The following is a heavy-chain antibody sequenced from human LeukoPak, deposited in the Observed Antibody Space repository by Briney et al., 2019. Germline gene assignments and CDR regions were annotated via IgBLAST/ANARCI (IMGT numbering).Heavy chain of an antibody. Sequence: SETLSLTCAVSGYSINSGYYWGRIRQPPGKGLEWIGSIFHSGSTYYNPSLKSRVTISVDTSKNQFSLKLSSVTAADTAVYYCARGSCSSTSCPFDYWGQGTLVTVSS. CDR3: ARGSCSSTSCPFDY. D-gene: IGHD2-2*01. V-gene: IGHV4-38-2*01. J-gene: IGHJ4*02. CDR2: IFHSGST. CDR1: GYSINSGYY.